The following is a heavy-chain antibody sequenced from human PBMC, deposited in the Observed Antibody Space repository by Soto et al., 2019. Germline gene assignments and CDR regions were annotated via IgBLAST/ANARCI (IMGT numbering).Heavy chain of an antibody. CDR1: GGSFSDYY. J-gene: IGHJ4*02. CDR2: INHSGST. D-gene: IGHD3-10*01. CDR3: ARGPDPRGHY. V-gene: IGHV4-34*02. Sequence: QVLLQQWGAGLLKPSETLSLTCAVYGGSFSDYYWSWIRQPPGKGLEWIGEINHSGSTNYNPSLKSRVTMSVDTSQSQFSLKLSPVTAADTAVYYCARGPDPRGHYWGQGTLVTVSS.